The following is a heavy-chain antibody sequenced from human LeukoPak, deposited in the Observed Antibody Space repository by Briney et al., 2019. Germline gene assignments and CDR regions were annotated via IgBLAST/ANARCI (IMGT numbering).Heavy chain of an antibody. D-gene: IGHD6-19*01. Sequence: PSETLSLTCAVYGGSFSGYYWSWIRQPPGKGLEWIGEINHSGSTNYNPSLKSRVTISVDTSKNQFSLKLSSVTAADTAVYYCARDSSGWSYFDYWGQGTLVTVSS. CDR3: ARDSSGWSYFDY. CDR2: INHSGST. J-gene: IGHJ4*02. V-gene: IGHV4-34*01. CDR1: GGSFSGYY.